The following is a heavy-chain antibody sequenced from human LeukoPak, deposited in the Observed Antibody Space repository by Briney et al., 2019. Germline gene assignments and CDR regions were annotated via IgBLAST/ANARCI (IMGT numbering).Heavy chain of an antibody. CDR2: IYYSGST. Sequence: SETLSLTCRISGGSISNYYWSWIRQPPGKGLEWIGYIYYSGSTNYNPSLKSRVTISVDTSKIQFSLKLSSVTAADTAVYYCARTLWFDPWGQGTLVTVSS. CDR1: GGSISNYY. CDR3: ARTLWFDP. J-gene: IGHJ5*02. V-gene: IGHV4-59*01.